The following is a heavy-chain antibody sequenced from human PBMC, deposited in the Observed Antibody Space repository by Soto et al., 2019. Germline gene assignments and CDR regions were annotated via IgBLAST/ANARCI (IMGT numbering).Heavy chain of an antibody. CDR3: ARDRRWLPRGPNNWLDL. J-gene: IGHJ5*02. V-gene: IGHV4-30-4*01. Sequence: SETLSLTCTVSGGSINSGDYYWTWVRQPPGRGLEWIGYIYYDGNSQHNPSLKSRVTMSIDTSKNQFSLNLSSVTAADTAVYYCARDRRWLPRGPNNWLDLWGQGTQVTVSS. CDR2: IYYDGNS. D-gene: IGHD5-12*01. CDR1: GGSINSGDYY.